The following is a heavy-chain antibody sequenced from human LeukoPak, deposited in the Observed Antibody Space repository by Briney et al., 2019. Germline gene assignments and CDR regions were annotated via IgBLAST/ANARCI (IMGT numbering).Heavy chain of an antibody. V-gene: IGHV3-23*01. J-gene: IGHJ4*02. CDR1: GFTVNSYA. D-gene: IGHD4-17*01. CDR3: AKGGRRHYGDYVAF. Sequence: GGSLRLSCDASGFTVNSYAMNWVRQAPGKGLEWVSVISASGDNTYYADSVKGRFTISRDDSKNTVYLQMNSQRADDTAVYHCAKGGRRHYGDYVAFWGQGTLVTVSS. CDR2: ISASGDNT.